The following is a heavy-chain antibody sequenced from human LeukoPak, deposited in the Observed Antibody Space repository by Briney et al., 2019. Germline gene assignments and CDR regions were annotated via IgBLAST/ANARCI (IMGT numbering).Heavy chain of an antibody. D-gene: IGHD3-22*01. V-gene: IGHV1-69*13. CDR3: ARVGGDPWGITMMGLGENWFDP. CDR2: IIPIFGTA. Sequence: GASVKVSCKASGGTFISYAISWVRQAPGQGLEWMGGIIPIFGTANYAQKFQGRVTITADESTSTAYMELSSLRSEDTAVYYCARVGGDPWGITMMGLGENWFDPWGQGTLVTVSS. J-gene: IGHJ5*02. CDR1: GGTFISYA.